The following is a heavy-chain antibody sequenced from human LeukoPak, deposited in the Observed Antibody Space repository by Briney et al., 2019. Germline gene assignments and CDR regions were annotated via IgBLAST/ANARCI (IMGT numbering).Heavy chain of an antibody. V-gene: IGHV4-59*01. D-gene: IGHD6-13*01. J-gene: IGHJ4*02. CDR3: ARGVYIAAAQYGY. CDR1: GGSISSYY. CDR2: IYYSGTT. Sequence: PSETLSLTCTVSGGSISSYYWSWIRQPPGKGLEWIGYIYYSGTTNYNPPLKSRVTISVDTSKNQFSLKLSSVTAADTAVYYCARGVYIAAAQYGYWGQGTLVTVSS.